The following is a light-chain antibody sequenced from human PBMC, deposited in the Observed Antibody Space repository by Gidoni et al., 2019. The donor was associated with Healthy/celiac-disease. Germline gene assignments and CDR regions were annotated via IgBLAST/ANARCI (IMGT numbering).Light chain of an antibody. Sequence: QSALTQPASVSGSPGQSINISCTGTSSDVGGYNYVSWYQQHPGKATKLMIYEVSNRPSGVSNRFSGSKSGNTASLTISGLQAEDEADYYCSSYTSSSTLVFGGGTKLTVL. J-gene: IGLJ3*02. V-gene: IGLV2-14*01. CDR3: SSYTSSSTLV. CDR2: EVS. CDR1: SSDVGGYNY.